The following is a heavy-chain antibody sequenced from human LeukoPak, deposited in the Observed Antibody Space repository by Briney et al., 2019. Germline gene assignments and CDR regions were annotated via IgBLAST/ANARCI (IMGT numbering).Heavy chain of an antibody. V-gene: IGHV4-59*01. Sequence: SETLSLTCTVAGGSISSYYWSWIRQPPGKGLEWIGYIYYSGTTNYNPSLKSRVTISVDTSKNQFSLKLSSVTAADTAVYYCARGVYIAAAQYAYWGQGTLVTVSS. CDR1: GGSISSYY. J-gene: IGHJ4*02. CDR2: IYYSGTT. D-gene: IGHD6-13*01. CDR3: ARGVYIAAAQYAY.